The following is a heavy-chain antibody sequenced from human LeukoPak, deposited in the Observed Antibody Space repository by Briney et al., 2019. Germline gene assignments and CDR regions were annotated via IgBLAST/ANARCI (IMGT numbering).Heavy chain of an antibody. V-gene: IGHV1-46*01. CDR2: INPSGGST. CDR1: GYTLTSYY. CDR3: AREDSSGWYVFDY. Sequence: ASVKVSCKASGYTLTSYYMHWARQAPGQGLEWMGIINPSGGSTSYAQKFQGRVTMTRDTSTSTVYMELSSLRSEDTAVYYCAREDSSGWYVFDYWGQGTLVTVSS. D-gene: IGHD6-19*01. J-gene: IGHJ4*02.